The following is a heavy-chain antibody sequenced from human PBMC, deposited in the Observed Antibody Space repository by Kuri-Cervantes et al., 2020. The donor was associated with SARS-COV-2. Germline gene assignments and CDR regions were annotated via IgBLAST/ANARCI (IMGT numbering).Heavy chain of an antibody. CDR3: ARDRGYLGNGPFDY. D-gene: IGHD7-27*01. CDR1: GFTFNPYW. CDR2: TNTDGSST. J-gene: IGHJ4*02. V-gene: IGHV3-74*01. Sequence: GGSLRLSCAASGFTFNPYWMHWVRQVPGKGLVWVSRTNTDGSSTSNADSVKGRFTIPRDNAKNTLYLQMNSLRAEDSAVYYCARDRGYLGNGPFDYWGQGTLVTVSS.